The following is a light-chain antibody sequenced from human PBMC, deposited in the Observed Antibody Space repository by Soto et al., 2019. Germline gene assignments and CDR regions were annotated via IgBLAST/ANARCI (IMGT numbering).Light chain of an antibody. V-gene: IGKV3-20*01. J-gene: IGKJ1*01. CDR1: QSVSSSY. CDR3: HQYGSSPAT. CDR2: GAS. Sequence: IVLTQSPGSLSLSPGERATLSCRASQSVSSSYLAWYQQKPGQAPRLLIYGASSRATDIPDRYSGSGSGTDFTLTISRLEPEDFAVYYCHQYGSSPATFGQGTKVDI.